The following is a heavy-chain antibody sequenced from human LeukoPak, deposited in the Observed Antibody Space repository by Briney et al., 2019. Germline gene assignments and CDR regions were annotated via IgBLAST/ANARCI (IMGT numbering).Heavy chain of an antibody. CDR2: ISGSGGST. CDR3: AKGLRTGIAAAGTWDY. D-gene: IGHD6-13*01. Sequence: PGGSLRLSCAASGFTFSSYAMSWVRQAPGKGLEWVSAISGSGGSTYYADSVKGRFTISRDNSKNTLYLQMNSLRAEDTAVYYCAKGLRTGIAAAGTWDYWGQGTLVTVSS. V-gene: IGHV3-23*01. CDR1: GFTFSSYA. J-gene: IGHJ4*02.